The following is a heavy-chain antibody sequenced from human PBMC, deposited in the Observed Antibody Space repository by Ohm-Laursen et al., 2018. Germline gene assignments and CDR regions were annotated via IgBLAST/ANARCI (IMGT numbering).Heavy chain of an antibody. V-gene: IGHV1-46*01. Sequence: ASVKVSCKASGYTFTSYYMHWVRQAPGQGLEWMGIINPSGGSTTYAQKFQGRVTMTRDTSTSTVYMELSSLRSEDTAVYYCARAYGDYDAFDIWGQGTMVTVSS. CDR3: ARAYGDYDAFDI. CDR1: GYTFTSYY. CDR2: INPSGGST. D-gene: IGHD4-17*01. J-gene: IGHJ3*02.